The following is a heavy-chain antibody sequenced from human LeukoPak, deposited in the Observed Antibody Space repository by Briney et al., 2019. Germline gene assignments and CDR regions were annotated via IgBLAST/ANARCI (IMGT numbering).Heavy chain of an antibody. D-gene: IGHD3-22*01. V-gene: IGHV3-30-3*01. Sequence: GGSLRLSCAASGFTFSGYPIHWVRQAPGKGLEWVAVISYDGSNKYYADSVKGRFTISRDNSKNTLYLQMNSLRAEDTAVYYCARDLTAFHYYDSSGYYDAFDIWGQGTMVTVSS. CDR2: ISYDGSNK. J-gene: IGHJ3*02. CDR3: ARDLTAFHYYDSSGYYDAFDI. CDR1: GFTFSGYP.